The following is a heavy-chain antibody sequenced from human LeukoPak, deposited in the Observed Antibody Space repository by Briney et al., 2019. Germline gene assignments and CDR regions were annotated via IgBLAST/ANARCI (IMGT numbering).Heavy chain of an antibody. Sequence: PSETLSLTCTVSGGSISSGDYYWSWIRQPPGKGLEWIGYIYCSGSTYYNPSLKSRVTISVDTSKNQFSLKLSSVTAADTAVYYCARDQEWLARFDAFDIWGQGTMVTVSS. J-gene: IGHJ3*02. CDR2: IYCSGST. V-gene: IGHV4-30-4*08. D-gene: IGHD3-3*01. CDR1: GGSISSGDYY. CDR3: ARDQEWLARFDAFDI.